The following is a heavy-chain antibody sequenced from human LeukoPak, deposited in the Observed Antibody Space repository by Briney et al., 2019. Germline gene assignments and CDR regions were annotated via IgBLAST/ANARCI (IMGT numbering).Heavy chain of an antibody. CDR2: IFPRGGEI. V-gene: IGHV3-23*01. CDR1: GFTFSTFA. J-gene: IGHJ6*03. D-gene: IGHD3-10*01. CDR3: GKGGAVSSKSITMVRGTRRYNYYMDV. Sequence: GGSLRLFCAGSGFTFSTFAMISVRHPQGKGLEWVSSIFPRGGEIHYADSVRGRFTVSRDNSKDTLYLQMDSLRAEDTALYYCGKGGAVSSKSITMVRGTRRYNYYMDVWGKGTTVTISS.